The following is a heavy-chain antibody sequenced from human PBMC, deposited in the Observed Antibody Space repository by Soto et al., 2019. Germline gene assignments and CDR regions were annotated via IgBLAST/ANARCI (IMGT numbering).Heavy chain of an antibody. CDR1: GGSISSYY. CDR3: ARHGCSGGSCYSVDY. Sequence: QVQLQESGPGLVKPSETLSLTCTVSGGSISSYYWSWIRQPPGKGLEWIGYIYYSGSTNYNPSLKSRVTLSVDTSKNQFSLKLSSVTAADTAVYYCARHGCSGGSCYSVDYWGQGTLVTVSS. J-gene: IGHJ4*02. CDR2: IYYSGST. D-gene: IGHD2-15*01. V-gene: IGHV4-59*08.